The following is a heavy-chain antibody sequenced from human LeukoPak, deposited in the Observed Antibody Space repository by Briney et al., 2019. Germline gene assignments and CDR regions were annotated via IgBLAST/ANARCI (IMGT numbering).Heavy chain of an antibody. CDR2: VSAYNGNT. D-gene: IGHD1-1*01. Sequence: ASVKVSCTASGYTFTSYGISWVRQAPGQGLEWMGWVSAYNGNTNYAQKLQGRVTMTTDTSTSTAYMELRSLRSDDTAVYYCARDRLDWNDGLSDAFDIWGQGTMVTVSS. V-gene: IGHV1-18*01. CDR1: GYTFTSYG. CDR3: ARDRLDWNDGLSDAFDI. J-gene: IGHJ3*02.